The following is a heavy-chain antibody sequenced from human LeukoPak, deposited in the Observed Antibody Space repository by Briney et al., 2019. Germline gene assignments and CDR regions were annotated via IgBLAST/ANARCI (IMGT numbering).Heavy chain of an antibody. CDR2: IYYSGST. V-gene: IGHV4-39*07. J-gene: IGHJ4*02. CDR1: GGSISSSSYY. D-gene: IGHD6-6*01. Sequence: PSETLSLTCTVSGGSISSSSYYWGWIRQPPGKGLEWIGSIYYSGSTYYNPSLKSRVAISVDTSKNQFSLKLSSVTAADTAVYYCASAGWAVRSSGVYYFDYWGQGTLVTVSS. CDR3: ASAGWAVRSSGVYYFDY.